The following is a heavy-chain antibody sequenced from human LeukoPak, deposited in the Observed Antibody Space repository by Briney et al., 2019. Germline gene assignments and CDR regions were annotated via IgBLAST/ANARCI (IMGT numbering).Heavy chain of an antibody. V-gene: IGHV3-23*01. J-gene: IGHJ4*02. D-gene: IGHD6-19*01. CDR3: GRHSSGSFDY. CDR1: GFTFSSYA. Sequence: GGSLRLSCAASGFTFSSYAMSWVRQAPGKGPEWVSAISGSGGSTYYADSVKGRFTISRDNSKNTLYLQMNSLRAEDTAVYYCGRHSSGSFDYWGQGTLVTVSS. CDR2: ISGSGGST.